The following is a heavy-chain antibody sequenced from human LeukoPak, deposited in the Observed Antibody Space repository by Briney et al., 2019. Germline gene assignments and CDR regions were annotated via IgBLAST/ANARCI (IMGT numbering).Heavy chain of an antibody. CDR2: ISSASNMI. D-gene: IGHD6-13*01. J-gene: IGHJ4*02. V-gene: IGHV3-48*03. CDR3: ATASGSWYRYYFDS. CDR1: VLTFSSYE. Sequence: GGSLRLSCAASVLTFSSYEMNWVRQAPGKGLEWISYISSASNMIYYAESVKGRFTISRDNAKNSLYLQMNSLRAEDTAVYYCATASGSWYRYYFDSWGQGILVTVSS.